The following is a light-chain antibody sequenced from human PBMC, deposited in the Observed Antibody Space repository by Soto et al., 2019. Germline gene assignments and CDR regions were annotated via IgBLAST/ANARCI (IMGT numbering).Light chain of an antibody. Sequence: DIRRTNSHFTLSASVXDRLTSTCPASQSISSWLAWYQQKPGKAPKLLIYDASSLESGVPSRFSGSGSGTEFTLTISSLQPDDFATYYCQQDNSYSGTFGQGSKV. V-gene: IGKV1-5*01. CDR2: DAS. CDR1: QSISSW. J-gene: IGKJ1*01. CDR3: QQDNSYSGT.